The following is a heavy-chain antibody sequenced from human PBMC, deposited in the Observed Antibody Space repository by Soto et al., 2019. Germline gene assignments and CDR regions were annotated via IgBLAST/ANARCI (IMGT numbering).Heavy chain of an antibody. CDR1: CGSVSSGSYY. CDR2: MYYSGGT. V-gene: IGHV4-61*01. D-gene: IGHD3-3*01. J-gene: IGHJ3*02. CDR3: ARTRDFWSGNDAFDI. Sequence: LSLTCTVSCGSVSSGSYYWSWIRQPPGKGLEWMGYMYYSGGTNYNPSLKGRVTISLDTSKNQFSLKLSSVTAADTAVYFCARTRDFWSGNDAFDIWGQGTMVTVSS.